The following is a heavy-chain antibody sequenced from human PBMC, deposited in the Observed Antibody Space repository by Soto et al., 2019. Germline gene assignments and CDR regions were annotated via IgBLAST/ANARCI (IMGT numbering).Heavy chain of an antibody. CDR2: IAAYNGNT. CDR3: ARDPGFFYYDGIVTFDH. V-gene: IGHV1-18*01. D-gene: IGHD3-22*01. Sequence: QVQLVQSGPEVKKPGYSVKVSCKASGYTFYSFGIAWVRQAPGQGPEWMGWIAAYNGNTKYAQKFQGRLTMTTDTATNPAYMELRSLRSDDTAVFYCARDPGFFYYDGIVTFDHWGQGTLVTVSS. J-gene: IGHJ4*02. CDR1: GYTFYSFG.